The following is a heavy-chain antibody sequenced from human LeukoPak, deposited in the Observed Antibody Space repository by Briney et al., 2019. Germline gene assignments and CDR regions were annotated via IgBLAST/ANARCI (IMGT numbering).Heavy chain of an antibody. J-gene: IGHJ1*01. D-gene: IGHD1-1*01. CDR3: ARQGNEPYFDH. CDR2: MYTRGTT. CDR1: GGSISNTNYY. Sequence: SPETLSLTCTVPGGSISNTNYYWGWIRHPPGRGLEWLGTMYTRGTTYSYPSLKGRVTISVDTSKNQSSLRLSSVTAADTAVYYCARQGNEPYFDHWGQGTLVTVSS. V-gene: IGHV4-39*01.